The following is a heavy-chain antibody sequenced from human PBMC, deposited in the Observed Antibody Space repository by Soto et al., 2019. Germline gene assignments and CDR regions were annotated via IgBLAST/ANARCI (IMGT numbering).Heavy chain of an antibody. CDR3: ARDQEPSTLYYDYYYMDV. CDR2: INPSGGST. CDR1: GYTFTSYY. Sequence: ASVKVSCKASGYTFTSYYIHWVRQAPGQGLEWMGIINPSGGSTSYAQKFQGRVTMARDTSTSTVYMEVSGLRSEDTAVYYCARDQEPSTLYYDYYYMDVWGKGTTVTVSS. J-gene: IGHJ6*03. V-gene: IGHV1-46*03.